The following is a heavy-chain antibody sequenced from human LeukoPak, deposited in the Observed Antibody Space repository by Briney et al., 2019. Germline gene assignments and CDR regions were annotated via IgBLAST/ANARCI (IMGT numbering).Heavy chain of an antibody. CDR3: ARESDSYDSSGYLDFDY. Sequence: PGGSLRLSCAASGFTFSSYWMSWVRQAPGKGLEWVANIKQDGSEKYYVDSVKGRFTISRDNAKNSLYLQMNSLRAEDTAVYYCARESDSYDSSGYLDFDYWGQGTLVTVSS. CDR2: IKQDGSEK. D-gene: IGHD3-22*01. J-gene: IGHJ4*02. V-gene: IGHV3-7*01. CDR1: GFTFSSYW.